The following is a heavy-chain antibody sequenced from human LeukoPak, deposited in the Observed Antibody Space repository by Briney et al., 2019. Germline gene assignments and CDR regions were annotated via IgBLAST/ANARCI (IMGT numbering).Heavy chain of an antibody. Sequence: GASVKVSCKASGYTFTGYYMHWVRQAPGQGLEWMGWINPNSGGTNYAQKFQGRVTMTRDTSISTAYMELSILRSDDTAVYYCARLPPNYGDWFDPWGQGTLVTVSS. D-gene: IGHD1-7*01. CDR2: INPNSGGT. V-gene: IGHV1-2*02. CDR1: GYTFTGYY. J-gene: IGHJ5*02. CDR3: ARLPPNYGDWFDP.